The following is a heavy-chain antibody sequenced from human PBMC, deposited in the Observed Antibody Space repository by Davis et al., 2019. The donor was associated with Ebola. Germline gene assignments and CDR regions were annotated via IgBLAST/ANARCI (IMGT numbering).Heavy chain of an antibody. J-gene: IGHJ6*02. CDR3: ARDGRAPRMLYGMDV. CDR2: INPNDGRT. V-gene: IGHV1-46*01. D-gene: IGHD1-1*01. CDR1: GYTFTNYY. Sequence: AASVKVSCKASGYTFTNYYMHWVRQAPGQGLEWMGMINPNDGRTIYAQKFQGRVTVTRDTSTSTAYMELRSLRSDDTAVYYCARDGRAPRMLYGMDVWGQGTTVTVSS.